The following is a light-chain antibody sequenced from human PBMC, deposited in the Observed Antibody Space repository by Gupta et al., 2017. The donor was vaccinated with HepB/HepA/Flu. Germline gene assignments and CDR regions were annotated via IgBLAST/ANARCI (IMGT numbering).Light chain of an antibody. Sequence: IQITQSPSSLAASVGDRVTITCRASQYIGKFLNWYQQKPGKAPNLLFYAASSMQSGVPSRFSGSGSRTDFTLTISSLQPEDFATYYCQQSYNSPFTFGPGTKVDIK. CDR2: AAS. CDR1: QYIGKF. V-gene: IGKV1-39*01. CDR3: QQSYNSPFT. J-gene: IGKJ3*01.